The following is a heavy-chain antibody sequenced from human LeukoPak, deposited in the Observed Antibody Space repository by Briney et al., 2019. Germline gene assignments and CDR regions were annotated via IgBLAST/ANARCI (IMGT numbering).Heavy chain of an antibody. CDR1: GGSISSSNW. CDR3: ARRLILGYCSGGSCYSAPFDY. Sequence: SETLSLTCAVSGGSISSSNWWSWVRQPPGKGLEWIGEIYHSGSTNYNPSLKSRVTISVDKSKNQFSLKLSSVTAADTAVYYCARRLILGYCSGGSCYSAPFDYWGQGTLVTVSS. CDR2: IYHSGST. J-gene: IGHJ4*02. V-gene: IGHV4-4*02. D-gene: IGHD2-15*01.